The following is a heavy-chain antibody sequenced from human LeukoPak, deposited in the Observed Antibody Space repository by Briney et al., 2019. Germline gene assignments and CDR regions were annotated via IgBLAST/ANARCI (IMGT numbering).Heavy chain of an antibody. CDR1: GNYW. CDR3: VSFYETY. CDR2: INSDGSWT. D-gene: IGHD2/OR15-2a*01. V-gene: IGHV3-74*01. J-gene: IGHJ4*02. Sequence: GALRLSCAASGNYWMHWVRQAPGRGLVWVSHINSDGSWTSYADSVKGRFTISKDNAKNTVYLQMNSLRAEDTAVYYCVSFYETYWGRGTLVTVSS.